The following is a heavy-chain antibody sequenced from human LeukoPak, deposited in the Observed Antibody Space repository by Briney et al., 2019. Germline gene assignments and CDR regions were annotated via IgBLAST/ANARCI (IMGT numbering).Heavy chain of an antibody. D-gene: IGHD2-2*01. CDR3: AKLTEITYCSSTSCLDAFDI. Sequence: GGSLRLSCAASGFTFSSYGMHWVRQAPGKGLEWVAFIRYDGSNKYYADSVKGRFTISRDNSKNTLYLQMNSLRAEDTAVYYCAKLTEITYCSSTSCLDAFDIWGQGTMVTVSS. CDR2: IRYDGSNK. J-gene: IGHJ3*02. CDR1: GFTFSSYG. V-gene: IGHV3-30*02.